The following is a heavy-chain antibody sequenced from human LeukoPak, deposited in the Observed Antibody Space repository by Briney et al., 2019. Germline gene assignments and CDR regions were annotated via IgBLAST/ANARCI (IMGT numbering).Heavy chain of an antibody. D-gene: IGHD3-10*01. V-gene: IGHV7-4-1*02. Sequence: ASVKVSCKASGYTFTSYAMNWVRRAPGQGLEWMGWINTNTGNPTYAQGFTGRFVFSLDTSVSTAYLQISSLKAEDTAVYYCARDGLLWFGEDYYYGMDVWGQGTTVTVSS. J-gene: IGHJ6*02. CDR3: ARDGLLWFGEDYYYGMDV. CDR2: INTNTGNP. CDR1: GYTFTSYA.